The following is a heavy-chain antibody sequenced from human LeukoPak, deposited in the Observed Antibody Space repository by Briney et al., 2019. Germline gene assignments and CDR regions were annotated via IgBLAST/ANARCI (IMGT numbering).Heavy chain of an antibody. D-gene: IGHD3-3*01. Sequence: PSETLSLTCSVSRGSISGYYWSWIRQPPGKGLEWIGYIYYSGSTNYNPSLKSRVTMSVDTSKNLFSLKLNSVTAADTAVYYCATGVVPYYGLDVRGQGTTVTVSS. CDR2: IYYSGST. CDR3: ATGVVPYYGLDV. J-gene: IGHJ6*02. V-gene: IGHV4-59*01. CDR1: RGSISGYY.